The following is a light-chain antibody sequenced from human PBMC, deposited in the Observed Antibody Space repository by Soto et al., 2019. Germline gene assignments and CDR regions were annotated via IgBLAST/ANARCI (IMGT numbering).Light chain of an antibody. CDR2: AAS. CDR3: QKYNIAPWT. J-gene: IGKJ1*01. CDR1: QAISNY. Sequence: DIQMTQSPSSLSAYVGDRVTIACRASQAISNYLAWYQQKPGKVPKLLIYAASTLQSGVPSRFSGSGYGTDFTLTISSLQPEDVATYYCQKYNIAPWTFGQGTKVDIK. V-gene: IGKV1-27*01.